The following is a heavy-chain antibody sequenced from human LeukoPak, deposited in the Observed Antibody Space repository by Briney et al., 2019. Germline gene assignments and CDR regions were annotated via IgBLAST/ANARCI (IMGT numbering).Heavy chain of an antibody. CDR3: ASIGSGSYFFDY. D-gene: IGHD1-26*01. Sequence: GGYLRLSCAASGFTFSSYEMNWVRQAQGKGLEWVSYISSSGSTIYYADSVKGRFTISRDNAKNSLYLQMNSLRAEDTAVYYCASIGSGSYFFDYWGQGTLVTVSS. V-gene: IGHV3-48*03. CDR2: ISSSGSTI. J-gene: IGHJ4*02. CDR1: GFTFSSYE.